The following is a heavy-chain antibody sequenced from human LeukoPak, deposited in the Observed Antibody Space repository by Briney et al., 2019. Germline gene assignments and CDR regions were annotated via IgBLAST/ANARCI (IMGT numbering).Heavy chain of an antibody. CDR2: IYTSGST. V-gene: IGHV4-4*09. CDR1: GGSISGYY. CDR3: ARHGPYYYDRGFDP. Sequence: SETLSLTCTVSGGSISGYYWSWIRQPPGKGLEWIGYIYTSGSTNYNPSLKSRVTISVDTSKNQFSLKLSSVTAADTAVYYCARHGPYYYDRGFDPWGQGTLVTVSS. J-gene: IGHJ5*02. D-gene: IGHD3-22*01.